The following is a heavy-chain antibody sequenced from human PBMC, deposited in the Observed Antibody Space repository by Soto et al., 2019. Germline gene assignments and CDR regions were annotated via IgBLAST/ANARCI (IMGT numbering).Heavy chain of an antibody. CDR1: GFTFSNYW. J-gene: IGHJ6*02. Sequence: EVQLVESGGGLVQPGGPLRLSCAASGFTFSNYWMTWVRQAPGKGLEWVANIKQDGSEKYYVDSVKGRITISRDNAKNTLYRQLNGLRAEDTAVYFCARGGEGPLMWYGGCYYYGMDVWGPGTTVTVSS. V-gene: IGHV3-7*01. D-gene: IGHD4-17*01. CDR3: ARGGEGPLMWYGGCYYYGMDV. CDR2: IKQDGSEK.